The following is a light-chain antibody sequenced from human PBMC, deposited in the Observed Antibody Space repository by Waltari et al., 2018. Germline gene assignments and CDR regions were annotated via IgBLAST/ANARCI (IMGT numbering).Light chain of an antibody. J-gene: IGLJ3*02. V-gene: IGLV2-23*01. CDR3: CSYAGSAIWV. Sequence: QSALTHPASVSGSPGQSITIPCTGTSSDVGSYNLVSWYQQHPGKAPKLMIYEDNKRPSGVSNRFSGSKSGNTASLTISGLQAEDEADYYCCSYAGSAIWVFGGGTKLTVL. CDR1: SSDVGSYNL. CDR2: EDN.